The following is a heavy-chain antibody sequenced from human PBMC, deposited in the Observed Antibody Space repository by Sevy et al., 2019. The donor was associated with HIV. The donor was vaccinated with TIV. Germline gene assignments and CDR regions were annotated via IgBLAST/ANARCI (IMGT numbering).Heavy chain of an antibody. CDR1: GFNFSTYA. J-gene: IGHJ4*02. CDR3: TTGLQVVVAATALIFDY. CDR2: IKSKTDGGTT. Sequence: GGSLRLSCSVSGFNFSTYAMHWVRQAPGKGLEWVGRIKSKTDGGTTDYAAPVKGRFTISRDDSKNTLYLQMNSLKTEDTAVYYCTTGLQVVVAATALIFDYWGQGTLVTVSS. D-gene: IGHD2-15*01. V-gene: IGHV3-15*01.